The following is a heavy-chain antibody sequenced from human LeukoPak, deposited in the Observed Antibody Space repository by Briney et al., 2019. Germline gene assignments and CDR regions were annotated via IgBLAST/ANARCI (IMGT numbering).Heavy chain of an antibody. Sequence: SETLSLTCAVYGGSFSGYYWSWIRQPPGKGLEWIGEINHSGSTNYNPSLKSRVTISVDPSKNQFSLNLSSVTAADTAVYYCASGIIGTLGSHFEFWGQGTLVTVSS. J-gene: IGHJ4*02. CDR2: INHSGST. CDR1: GGSFSGYY. V-gene: IGHV4-34*01. D-gene: IGHD3-10*01. CDR3: ASGIIGTLGSHFEF.